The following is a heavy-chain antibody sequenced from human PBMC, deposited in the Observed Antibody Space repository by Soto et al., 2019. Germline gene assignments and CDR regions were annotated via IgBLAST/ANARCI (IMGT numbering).Heavy chain of an antibody. CDR2: ISESGSGT. J-gene: IGHJ5*02. V-gene: IGHV3-23*01. Sequence: EVQLLESGGGLVQPGGSLRLSCAASGFTFRNYAMSWVRQTPGKGLEWVSGISESGSGTYYSNSARGRFAVSRANSKGTLYLQMNGQEVGDTVIYYCVKDWAMGGPQHLWGQGTLVTVSS. CDR3: VKDWAMGGPQHL. D-gene: IGHD2-8*01. CDR1: GFTFRNYA.